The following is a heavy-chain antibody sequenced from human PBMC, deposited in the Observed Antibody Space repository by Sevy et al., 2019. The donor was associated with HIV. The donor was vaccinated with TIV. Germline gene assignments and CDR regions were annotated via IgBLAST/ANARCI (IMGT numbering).Heavy chain of an antibody. CDR2: INPNSGGT. V-gene: IGHV1-2*06. CDR1: GYTFTGYY. D-gene: IGHD3-16*02. Sequence: ASVKVSCKASGYTFTGYYMHWVRQAPGQVLESMGRINPNSGGTNYAQKFQGRVTMTRDTSISTAYMELSRLRSDDTAVYYCARGYYIWGSYRKSDYWGQGTLVTVSS. J-gene: IGHJ4*02. CDR3: ARGYYIWGSYRKSDY.